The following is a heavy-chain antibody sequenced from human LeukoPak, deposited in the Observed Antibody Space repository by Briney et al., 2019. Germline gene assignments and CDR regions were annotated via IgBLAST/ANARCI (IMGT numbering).Heavy chain of an antibody. V-gene: IGHV3-23*01. J-gene: IGHJ4*02. CDR1: GFTFSSYA. CDR3: AKRSQGSSWYVDY. CDR2: ISTGGSST. Sequence: GGSLRLSCAASGFTFSSYAMSWVCQAPGMGLEWVSTISTGGSSTYYADSVKGRFTISRDNSKNTLYLQMNSLRAEDTAVYYCAKRSQGSSWYVDYWGQGTLVTVSS. D-gene: IGHD6-13*01.